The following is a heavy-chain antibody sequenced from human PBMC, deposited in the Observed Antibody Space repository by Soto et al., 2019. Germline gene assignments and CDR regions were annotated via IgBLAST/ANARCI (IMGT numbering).Heavy chain of an antibody. Sequence: EAQLLESGGDLVQPGGSPRISCAASEFSFDDYAMSWVRQAPGKGLEWVSSITYTGVSTYYVDSVKGRFTISRDNSKDTLYLQMNSLRAEDTAIYYCAKASVWYPYFDSWGQGTLVTVSS. D-gene: IGHD6-13*01. CDR1: EFSFDDYA. CDR3: AKASVWYPYFDS. CDR2: ITYTGVST. V-gene: IGHV3-23*01. J-gene: IGHJ4*02.